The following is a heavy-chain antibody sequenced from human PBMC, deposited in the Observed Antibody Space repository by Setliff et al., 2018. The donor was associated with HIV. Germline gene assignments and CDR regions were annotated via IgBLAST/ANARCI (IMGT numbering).Heavy chain of an antibody. CDR2: IDYTGST. J-gene: IGHJ4*02. D-gene: IGHD3-22*01. V-gene: IGHV4-59*01. Sequence: PSETLSLTCTVSGGSISIYYWSWIRQPPGKGLEWIGYIDYTGSTNYNPSLKSRVTISVDTSENQFSLKLTSVTAADTAVYYCARGDYDYRFDSSGYDYWGQGTLVTVSS. CDR3: ARGDYDYRFDSSGYDY. CDR1: GGSISIYY.